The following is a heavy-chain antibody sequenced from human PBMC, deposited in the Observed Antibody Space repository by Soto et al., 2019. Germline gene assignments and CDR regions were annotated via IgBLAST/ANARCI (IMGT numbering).Heavy chain of an antibody. CDR2: INAGNGNT. J-gene: IGHJ6*02. Sequence: QVQLVQSGAEVKKPGASVKVSCKASGYTFTSYAMHWVRQAPGQRLEWMGWINAGNGNTKYLQKFQGRVTITRDTSASTAYMELSSLRSEDTAVYYCARMGFVVVPAATEIYYYYYGMDVWGQGTTVTVSS. CDR3: ARMGFVVVPAATEIYYYYYGMDV. CDR1: GYTFTSYA. V-gene: IGHV1-3*01. D-gene: IGHD2-2*01.